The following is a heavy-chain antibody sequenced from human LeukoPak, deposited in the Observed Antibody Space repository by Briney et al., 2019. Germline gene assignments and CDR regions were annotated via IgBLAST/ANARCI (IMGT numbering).Heavy chain of an antibody. CDR3: ARSEVGDGYNFYYYYYYMDV. V-gene: IGHV1-69*05. J-gene: IGHJ6*03. D-gene: IGHD5-24*01. CDR2: IIPIFGTA. Sequence: SVKVSCKASGGTFSSYAISWVRQAPGQGLEWMGGIIPIFGTANYAQKFQGRVTITTDESTSTAYMELSSLRTEDTAVYYCARSEVGDGYNFYYYYYYMDVWGKGTTVTVSS. CDR1: GGTFSSYA.